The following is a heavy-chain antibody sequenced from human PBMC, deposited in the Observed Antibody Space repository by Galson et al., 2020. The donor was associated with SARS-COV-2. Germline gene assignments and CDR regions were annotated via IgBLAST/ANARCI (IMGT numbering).Heavy chain of an antibody. Sequence: GESLKISCAAPGFTFSSYGMHWVRQAPGKGLEWVAVIWYDGSNKYYADSVKGRFTIPRDNSKNTLYLQMNSLRAEDEAVDYCSRDPDAGPIGYYYGDKDVWGQGTTVAVAS. CDR3: SRDPDAGPIGYYYGDKDV. CDR2: IWYDGSNK. V-gene: IGHV3-33*01. CDR1: GFTFSSYG. J-gene: IGHJ6*02. D-gene: IGHD2-21*01.